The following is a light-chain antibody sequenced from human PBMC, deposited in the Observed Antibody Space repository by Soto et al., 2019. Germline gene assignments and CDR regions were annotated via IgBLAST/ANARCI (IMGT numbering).Light chain of an antibody. V-gene: IGLV4-69*01. J-gene: IGLJ3*02. Sequence: QLVLTQSPSASASLGTSVKLTCTLSSGHSSYAIAWHQQQPEKGPRYLMKVNSDGSHIKGDGIPDRFSGSSSGAERYLTISSLQSEDEADYYCQTWGTGMRGFGGGTKVTVL. CDR1: SGHSSYA. CDR3: QTWGTGMRG. CDR2: VNSDGSH.